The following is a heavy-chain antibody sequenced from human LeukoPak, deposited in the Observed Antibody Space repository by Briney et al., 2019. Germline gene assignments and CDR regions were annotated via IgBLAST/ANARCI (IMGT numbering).Heavy chain of an antibody. CDR3: ARDAYSSGWPFLDAFDI. Sequence: GGALRLSCAASGFPFCSYGMSWGRQGPGKGLEWGSVIYSGGSTYYADSVKGRFTISRDNSKNTLYLQMNSLRAEDTAVYYCARDAYSSGWPFLDAFDIWGQGTMVTVSS. CDR2: IYSGGST. D-gene: IGHD6-19*01. CDR1: GFPFCSYG. V-gene: IGHV3-53*01. J-gene: IGHJ3*02.